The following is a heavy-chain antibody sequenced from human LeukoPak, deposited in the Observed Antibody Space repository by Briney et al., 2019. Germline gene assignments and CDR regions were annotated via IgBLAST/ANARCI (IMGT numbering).Heavy chain of an antibody. D-gene: IGHD4-17*01. J-gene: IGHJ4*02. Sequence: SVKLSCKASGGTFSSYAISWVRQAPGQGLEWMGRIIPILGIANYAQKFQGRLTITADKSTSTAYMELSSLRSEDTAVYYCAREHTVTRGIDYWGQGTLVTVSS. CDR2: IIPILGIA. V-gene: IGHV1-69*04. CDR1: GGTFSSYA. CDR3: AREHTVTRGIDY.